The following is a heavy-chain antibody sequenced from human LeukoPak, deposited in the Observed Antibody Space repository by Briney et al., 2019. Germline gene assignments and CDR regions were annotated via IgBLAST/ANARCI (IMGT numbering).Heavy chain of an antibody. V-gene: IGHV4-31*03. Sequence: SQTLSLTCTVSGGSISSGGYYWSWIRQHPGKGLEWIGYIYYSGSTYYNPSLKSRFTISVDTSKNQFSLKLSSVTAADTAVYYCAILTDYYDSSGYGWFDPWGQGTLVTVSS. D-gene: IGHD3-22*01. CDR1: GGSISSGGYY. CDR2: IYYSGST. CDR3: AILTDYYDSSGYGWFDP. J-gene: IGHJ5*02.